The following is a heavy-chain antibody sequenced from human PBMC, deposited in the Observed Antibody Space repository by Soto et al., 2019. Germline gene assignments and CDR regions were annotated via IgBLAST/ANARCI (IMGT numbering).Heavy chain of an antibody. CDR1: GHSISSGYY. CDR2: FYHSGST. V-gene: IGHV4-38-2*01. CDR3: ARGEYYGSGNYFDY. D-gene: IGHD3-10*01. J-gene: IGHJ4*02. Sequence: SETLSLTCAVSGHSISSGYYWGWIRQPPGRGLEWIGSFYHSGSTYYNPSLKSRVTISVDTSKNQFSLKLSSVTAADTAVYYCARGEYYGSGNYFDYWGQGTLVTVSS.